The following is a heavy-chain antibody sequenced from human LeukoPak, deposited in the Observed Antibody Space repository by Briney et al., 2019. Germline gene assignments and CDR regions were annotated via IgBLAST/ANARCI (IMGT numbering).Heavy chain of an antibody. J-gene: IGHJ4*02. CDR2: IYSGGNT. CDR3: ARETSFSYFDY. Sequence: GGSLRLSCAASGFTVSSNYMTWLRQAPGRGLEWVSVIYSGGNTYYADSVKGRFSISRDNSKNTLYLQMNSLRAEDTAVYYCARETSFSYFDYWGQGTLVTVSS. D-gene: IGHD1-1*01. CDR1: GFTVSSNY. V-gene: IGHV3-53*01.